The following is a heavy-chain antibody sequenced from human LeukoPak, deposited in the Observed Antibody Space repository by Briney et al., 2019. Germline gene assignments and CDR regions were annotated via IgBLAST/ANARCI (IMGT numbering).Heavy chain of an antibody. CDR1: VFTFSTYN. CDR2: ITSSSRYT. V-gene: IGHV3-21*01. Sequence: PGGSLRLSCAASVFTFSTYNMNWVRQAPGKGLEWVSSITSSSRYTFYADSVKGRFTISRDNAKNSLYLQMNSLRAEDTAVYYCARFTRDSSGYYYLQDYYYYMDVWGKGTTVTVSS. J-gene: IGHJ6*03. CDR3: ARFTRDSSGYYYLQDYYYYMDV. D-gene: IGHD3-22*01.